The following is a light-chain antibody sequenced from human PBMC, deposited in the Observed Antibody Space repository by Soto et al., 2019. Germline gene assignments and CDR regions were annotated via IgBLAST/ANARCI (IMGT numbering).Light chain of an antibody. CDR3: QQYGSSKIT. CDR1: QTVNSNF. Sequence: ETVLTQSPGTLSLSPGEGATLSCRASQTVNSNFLAWYQQKPGQAPRLLIYRTSSRATGIPDRFSGSGSGTDFTLTISGLEPEDFAVFYCQQYGSSKITFGQGTRLEVK. J-gene: IGKJ5*01. CDR2: RTS. V-gene: IGKV3-20*01.